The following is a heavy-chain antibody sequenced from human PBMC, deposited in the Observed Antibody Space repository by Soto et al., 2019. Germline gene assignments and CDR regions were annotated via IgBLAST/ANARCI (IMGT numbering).Heavy chain of an antibody. V-gene: IGHV1-69*13. CDR1: GGTFSSYA. CDR3: ASSPRVWSGYYTGSPSYYGMDV. D-gene: IGHD3-3*01. CDR2: IIPIFGTA. Sequence: GASVKVSCKASGGTFSSYAISWVRQAPGQGLEWMGGIIPIFGTANYAQKFQGRVTITADESTSTAYMELSSLRSEDTAVYYCASSPRVWSGYYTGSPSYYGMDVWGQGTTVTVSS. J-gene: IGHJ6*02.